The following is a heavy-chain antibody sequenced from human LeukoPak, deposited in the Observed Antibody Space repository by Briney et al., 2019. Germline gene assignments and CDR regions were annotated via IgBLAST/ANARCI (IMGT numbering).Heavy chain of an antibody. Sequence: GGSLRLSCAGSGCTFSSYNLHWVRQAPGKGLEWVAVISKDGGFKYYADSVKGRFTISRDNSKNTFYLQMNSLIIEDTAVYYCTREEYSSFWSTAGAFDIWGQGTMVTVSS. CDR1: GCTFSSYN. CDR3: TREEYSSFWSTAGAFDI. J-gene: IGHJ3*02. D-gene: IGHD6-19*01. V-gene: IGHV3-30*03. CDR2: ISKDGGFK.